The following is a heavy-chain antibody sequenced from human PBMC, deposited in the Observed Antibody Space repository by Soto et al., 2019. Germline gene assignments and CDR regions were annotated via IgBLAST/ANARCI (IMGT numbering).Heavy chain of an antibody. Sequence: PSETLSLTCAVYGGSFSGYYWSWIRQPPGKGLEWIGEINHSGSTNYNPSLKSRVTISVDTSKNQFSLKLSSVTAADTAVYYRARGPRPLTGYYISNWFDPWGQGTLVTVSS. CDR1: GGSFSGYY. CDR2: INHSGST. J-gene: IGHJ5*02. V-gene: IGHV4-34*01. D-gene: IGHD3-9*01. CDR3: ARGPRPLTGYYISNWFDP.